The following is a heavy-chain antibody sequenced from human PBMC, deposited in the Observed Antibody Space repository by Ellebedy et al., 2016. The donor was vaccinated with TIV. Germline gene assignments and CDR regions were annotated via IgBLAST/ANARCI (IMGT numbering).Heavy chain of an antibody. V-gene: IGHV4-39*01. CDR3: ARNPPTYNWVDS. J-gene: IGHJ5*01. CDR2: IYYSGDT. CDR1: GDSLSRSSYY. Sequence: SETLSLTCTVSGDSLSRSSYYWGWFRQPPGKGLEWIGNIYYSGDTDYNPSLKSRVTMSVDTSKNQFSLKLRSVTAADPAVYYCARNPPTYNWVDSWGQGTLVTVSS.